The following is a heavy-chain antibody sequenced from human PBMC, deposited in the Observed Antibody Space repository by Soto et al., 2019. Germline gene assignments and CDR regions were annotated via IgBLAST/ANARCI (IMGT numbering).Heavy chain of an antibody. D-gene: IGHD6-19*01. J-gene: IGHJ6*02. CDR2: INSDGSST. CDR3: ASPYMYSSGLYFYGMDF. V-gene: IGHV3-74*01. Sequence: GGSLRLSCAASGFAFSSYWMHWVRQAPGKGLVWVSRINSDGSSTSYADSVKGRFTISRDNAKNTVYLQMNSLRAEDTAVYYFASPYMYSSGLYFYGMDFWGQGTTVTVSS. CDR1: GFAFSSYW.